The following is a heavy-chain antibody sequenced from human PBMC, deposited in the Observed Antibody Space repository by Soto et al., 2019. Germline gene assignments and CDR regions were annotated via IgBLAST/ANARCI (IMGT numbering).Heavy chain of an antibody. CDR2: ISAYNGNT. D-gene: IGHD2-2*01. V-gene: IGHV1-18*04. CDR3: ARVPIYCSSTSCYAYYYYGMDV. J-gene: IGHJ6*02. Sequence: APLQVSCQASGYTFTSYGISWARPAPGQGLEWMGWISAYNGNTNYAQKLQVRVTMTTDTSTSTAYMELRSLRSDDTAVYYCARVPIYCSSTSCYAYYYYGMDVWGQGTTVNVSS. CDR1: GYTFTSYG.